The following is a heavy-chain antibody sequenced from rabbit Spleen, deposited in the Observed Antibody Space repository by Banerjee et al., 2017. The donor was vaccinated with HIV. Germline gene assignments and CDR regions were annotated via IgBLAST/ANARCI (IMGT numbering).Heavy chain of an antibody. CDR1: GVSFSYSSY. Sequence: QSLEESGGALVKPGASLTLTCTASGVSFSYSSYMCWVRQAPGKGLEWIACIDAGSSGFTYFATWAKGRFTISKTSSTTVTLQMTRLTAADTATYFCARDSGSSFSSYGMDLWGQGTLVTVS. CDR2: IDAGSSGFT. CDR3: ARDSGSSFSSYGMDL. J-gene: IGHJ6*01. V-gene: IGHV1S40*01. D-gene: IGHD8-1*01.